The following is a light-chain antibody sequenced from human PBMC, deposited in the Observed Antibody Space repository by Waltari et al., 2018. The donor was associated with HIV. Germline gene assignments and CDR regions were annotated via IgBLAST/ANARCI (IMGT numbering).Light chain of an antibody. CDR1: SSDVGGCNY. V-gene: IGLV2-14*01. CDR2: EVS. CDR3: SSYTSSSTVV. Sequence: QSALTQPASVSGSPGQSITISCTGTSSDVGGCNYVSWYQQPPGKAPKLMLYEVSNRPSGVSNRFSGSKSGNTASLTISGLQAEDEADYYCSSYTSSSTVVFGGGTKLTVL. J-gene: IGLJ2*01.